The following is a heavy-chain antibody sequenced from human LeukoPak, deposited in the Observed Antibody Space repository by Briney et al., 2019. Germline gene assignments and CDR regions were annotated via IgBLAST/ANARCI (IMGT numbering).Heavy chain of an antibody. CDR3: ARDRGYDILTGYYY. CDR2: IFPIFGTA. J-gene: IGHJ4*02. V-gene: IGHV1-69*13. D-gene: IGHD3-9*01. CDR1: GGTFSSYA. Sequence: ASVKVSCKASGGTFSSYAISWVRQAPGQGLEWMGGIFPIFGTANNAQKFQGRVTITADESTSTAYMELSSLRSEDTAVYYCARDRGYDILTGYYYWGQGTLVTVSS.